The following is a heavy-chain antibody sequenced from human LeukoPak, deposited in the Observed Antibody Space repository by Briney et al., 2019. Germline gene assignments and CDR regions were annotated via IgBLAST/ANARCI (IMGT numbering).Heavy chain of an antibody. CDR2: ISTTGST. CDR3: ARDGSSTRNYYDSSGYYL. CDR1: GGSISSGFYY. D-gene: IGHD3-22*01. V-gene: IGHV4-61*09. Sequence: SETLSLTCTVSGGSISSGFYYWNWIRQPAGKGLEWIGHISTTGSTNYNPSLKSRVTISVDTSKNQFSLKLSSVTAADTAVYYCARDGSSTRNYYDSSGYYLWGQGTLVTVSS. J-gene: IGHJ4*02.